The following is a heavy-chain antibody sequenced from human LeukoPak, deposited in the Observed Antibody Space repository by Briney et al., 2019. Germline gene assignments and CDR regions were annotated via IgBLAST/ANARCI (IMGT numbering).Heavy chain of an antibody. V-gene: IGHV5-51*01. CDR3: ARHSVASPHYFDY. J-gene: IGHJ4*02. D-gene: IGHD5/OR15-5a*01. CDR2: IYPGDSDT. CDR1: GYTFATYW. Sequence: GESQKISCKGSGYTFATYWIGWVRQMPGKGLEWMGLIYPGDSDTRYSPSFQGQVTISADKSIYTAYLQLSSLKTSDTAMYYCARHSVASPHYFDYWGQGALVTVSS.